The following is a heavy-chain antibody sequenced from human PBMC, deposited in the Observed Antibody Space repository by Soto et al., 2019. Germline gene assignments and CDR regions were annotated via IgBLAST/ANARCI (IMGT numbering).Heavy chain of an antibody. CDR2: MNPNSGHT. Sequence: QVQLVQSGAEMKKPGASVKVSCKASGYTFTSHDINWMRQTTGQGLEWMGWMNPNSGHTNYAQKFQGRGTMTRDTSISTAYMELTNLRSEDTAIYYCASDMRTNWGQGTLVTVSS. J-gene: IGHJ4*02. CDR3: ASDMRTN. CDR1: GYTFTSHD. V-gene: IGHV1-8*01. D-gene: IGHD2-2*01.